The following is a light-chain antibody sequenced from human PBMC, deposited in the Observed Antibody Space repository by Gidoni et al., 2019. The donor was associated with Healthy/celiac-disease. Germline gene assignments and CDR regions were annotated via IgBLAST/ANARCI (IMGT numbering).Light chain of an antibody. CDR1: QSISSW. Sequence: DIQMTQSPSTLSASVGDRVTITCRARQSISSWLAWYQQKPEQAPELLNYKASSLERRVPSRFSCSGSGTEFTLTLSSLQPHDFATYYCHQYNSYSPERTFGQGTKVEIK. J-gene: IGKJ1*01. CDR3: HQYNSYSPERT. V-gene: IGKV1-5*03. CDR2: KAS.